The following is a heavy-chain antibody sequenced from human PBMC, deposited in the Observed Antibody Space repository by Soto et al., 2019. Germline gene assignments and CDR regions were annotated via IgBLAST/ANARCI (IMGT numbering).Heavy chain of an antibody. V-gene: IGHV4-34*01. J-gene: IGHJ4*02. CDR1: GGSFSGYY. Sequence: SETLSLTCAVYGGSFSGYYWSWIRQPPGKGLEWIGEINHSGSTNYNPSLKSRVTISVDTSKNQFSLKLSSVTAADTAVYYCARGLAYADWPFDYWGQGTLVTVSS. CDR3: ARGLAYADWPFDY. D-gene: IGHD4-17*01. CDR2: INHSGST.